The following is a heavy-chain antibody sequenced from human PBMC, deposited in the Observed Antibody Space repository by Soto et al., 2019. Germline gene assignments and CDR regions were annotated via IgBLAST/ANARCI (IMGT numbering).Heavy chain of an antibody. Sequence: QVQLVESGGGVVQPGRSLRLSCAASGFTFSNYGIHWVRQAPGKGLEWVAVIWYDGSNKYYADSVKGRFTISRDNSKNTLYLQMNSLRAEDTAVYYCARDSSSWYYFDYWGQGTLVTVSS. D-gene: IGHD6-13*01. CDR1: GFTFSNYG. J-gene: IGHJ4*02. V-gene: IGHV3-33*01. CDR2: IWYDGSNK. CDR3: ARDSSSWYYFDY.